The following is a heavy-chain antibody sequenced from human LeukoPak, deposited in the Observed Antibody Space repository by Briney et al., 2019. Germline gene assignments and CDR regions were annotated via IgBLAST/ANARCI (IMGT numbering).Heavy chain of an antibody. CDR2: IYHSGST. CDR1: GGSISSGGYY. J-gene: IGHJ4*02. Sequence: SETLSLTCTVSGGSISSGGYYWSWIRQPPGRGLEWIGYIYHSGSTYYNPSLKSRVTISVDRSKNQFSLKLSSVTAADTAVYYCARSGSGSTDYWAREPWSPSPQ. D-gene: IGHD3-10*01. V-gene: IGHV4-30-2*01. CDR3: ARSGSGSTDY.